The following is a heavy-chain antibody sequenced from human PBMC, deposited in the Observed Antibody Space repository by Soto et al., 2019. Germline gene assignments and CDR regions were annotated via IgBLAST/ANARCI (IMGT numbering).Heavy chain of an antibody. CDR2: IYYSGST. Sequence: QVQLQESGPGLVKPSQTLSLTCTVSGGSISSGGYYWNWIRQHPGKGLEWIGYIYYSGSTYYNPSLKSRVTISVDTSKNQFSLKLSSVTAADTAVYYCARDPSGIAAERWFDPWGQGTLVTVSS. CDR3: ARDPSGIAAERWFDP. V-gene: IGHV4-31*03. D-gene: IGHD6-13*01. J-gene: IGHJ5*02. CDR1: GGSISSGGYY.